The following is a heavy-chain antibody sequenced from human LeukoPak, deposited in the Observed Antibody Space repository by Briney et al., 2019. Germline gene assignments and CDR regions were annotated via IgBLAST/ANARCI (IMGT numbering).Heavy chain of an antibody. CDR2: IYYSGNT. D-gene: IGHD1-26*01. Sequence: SKTLSLTCTVSDGSLSSYYWSWIRQPPGKGLEWIGYIYYSGNTNYNPSLKNRVTMSIDTSKNQFSLKLSSVTAADTAVYYCARGWYSGSYRFDYWGQGTLVTVSS. V-gene: IGHV4-59*01. J-gene: IGHJ4*02. CDR3: ARGWYSGSYRFDY. CDR1: DGSLSSYY.